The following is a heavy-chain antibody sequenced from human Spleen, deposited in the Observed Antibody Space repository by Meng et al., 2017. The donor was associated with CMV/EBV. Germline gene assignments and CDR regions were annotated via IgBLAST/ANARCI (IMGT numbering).Heavy chain of an antibody. CDR2: IYSGGQT. CDR3: AKFPDRRDTGF. D-gene: IGHD1-14*01. Sequence: CSVSGASINVGTRYWGWIRQPPGKGLEWIGSIYSGGQTFYSPSLRSRVILVVDTSKNHFSLKMTSVTAADTAVYFCAKFPDRRDTGFWGRGALVTVSS. CDR1: GASINVGTRY. V-gene: IGHV4-39*02. J-gene: IGHJ4*02.